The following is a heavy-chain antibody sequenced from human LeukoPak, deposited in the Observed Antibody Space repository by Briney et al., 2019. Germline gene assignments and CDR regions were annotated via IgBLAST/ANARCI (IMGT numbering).Heavy chain of an antibody. CDR1: GFTFSSYW. CDR3: ARENYGDNWNDRAFDI. D-gene: IGHD1-1*01. Sequence: GGSLRLSCAASGFTFSSYWMSWVRQAPGKGLEWVANIKQDGSEKYYVDSVKGRFTISRDNAKNSLYLQMNSLRAEDTAVYYCARENYGDNWNDRAFDIWGQGTMVTVSS. CDR2: IKQDGSEK. V-gene: IGHV3-7*01. J-gene: IGHJ3*02.